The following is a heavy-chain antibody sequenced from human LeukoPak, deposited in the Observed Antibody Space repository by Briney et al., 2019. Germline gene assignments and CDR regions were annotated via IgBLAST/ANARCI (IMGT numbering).Heavy chain of an antibody. V-gene: IGHV4-34*01. D-gene: IGHD2-2*01. CDR2: INRSGST. Sequence: SETLSLTCAVYGGSFSSYYWSWIRQPPGKGLEWIGEINRSGSTNYNPSLKSRVTISVDTPKNQFSLKLSSVTAADTAVYYCASFGRGVPAAIPSYWGQGTLVTVSS. J-gene: IGHJ4*02. CDR1: GGSFSSYY. CDR3: ASFGRGVPAAIPSY.